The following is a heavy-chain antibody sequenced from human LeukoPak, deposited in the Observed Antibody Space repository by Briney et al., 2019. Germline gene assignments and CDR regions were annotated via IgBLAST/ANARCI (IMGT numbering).Heavy chain of an antibody. CDR2: ISYSGNT. CDR3: ARDRKYGSESLRRLDY. J-gene: IGHJ4*02. D-gene: IGHD3-10*01. Sequence: PSETLSLTCTVSGGSISSDDDYWSWIRQPPGKGLEWIGYISYSGNTYYNPSLKSRVTISVDTSKNQFSLKLSSVTVADTAVYYCARDRKYGSESLRRLDYWGQGTLVTVSS. V-gene: IGHV4-30-4*01. CDR1: GGSISSDDDY.